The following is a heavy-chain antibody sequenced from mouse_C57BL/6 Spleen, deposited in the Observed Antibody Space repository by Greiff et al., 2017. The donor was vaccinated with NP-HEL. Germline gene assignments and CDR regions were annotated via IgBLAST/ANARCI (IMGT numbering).Heavy chain of an antibody. J-gene: IGHJ2*01. CDR2: ILPGSGST. CDR1: GYTFTGYW. CDR3: ARFTTVVEVDY. Sequence: QVQLQQSGAELMKPGASVKLSCKATGYTFTGYWIEWVKQRPGHGLEWIGEILPGSGSTNYNEKFKGNATFTADTSSNTAYMQLSSLTTEDSAIYYCARFTTVVEVDYWGQGTTLTVSS. D-gene: IGHD1-1*01. V-gene: IGHV1-9*01.